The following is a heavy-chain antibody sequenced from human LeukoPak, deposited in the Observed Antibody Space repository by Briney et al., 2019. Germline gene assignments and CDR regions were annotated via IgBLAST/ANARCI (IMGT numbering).Heavy chain of an antibody. CDR1: GFTFNTYG. J-gene: IGHJ4*02. CDR3: AKDRPGYSYGFNIFDY. D-gene: IGHD5-18*01. CDR2: ISGSGGST. V-gene: IGHV3-23*01. Sequence: GGSLRLSCAASGFTFNTYGMSWVRQAPGKGLEWVSAISGSGGSTYYADSVKGRFTISRDNSKNTLYLQMNSLRAEDTAVYYCAKDRPGYSYGFNIFDYWGQGTLVTVSS.